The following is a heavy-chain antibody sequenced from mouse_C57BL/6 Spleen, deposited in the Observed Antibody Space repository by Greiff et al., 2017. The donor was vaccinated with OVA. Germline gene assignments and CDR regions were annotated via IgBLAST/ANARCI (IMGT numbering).Heavy chain of an antibody. CDR1: GYTFTSYW. CDR2: IYPGSGST. D-gene: IGHD1-1*01. CDR3: ARAGSSPHWYFDV. J-gene: IGHJ1*03. V-gene: IGHV1-55*01. Sequence: VQLQQLGAELVKPGASVKMSCKASGYTFTSYWITWVKQRPGQGLEWIGDIYPGSGSTNYNEKFKSKATLTVDTSSSTAYMQLSSLTSEDSAVYYCARAGSSPHWYFDVWGTGTTVTVSS.